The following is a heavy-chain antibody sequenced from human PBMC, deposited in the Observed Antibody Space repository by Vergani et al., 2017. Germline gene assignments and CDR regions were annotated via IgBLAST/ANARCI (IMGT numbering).Heavy chain of an antibody. J-gene: IGHJ5*02. CDR3: ARDSYDFWSGYPNGWFDP. D-gene: IGHD3-3*01. V-gene: IGHV4-59*01. CDR1: GGSISSYY. Sequence: QVQLQESGPGLVKPSETLSLTCTVSGGSISSYYWSWIRQPPGKGLEWIGYIYYSGSTTYNPSLKSRVTRSVDTSKNQFSLKLSSVTAADTAVYYCARDSYDFWSGYPNGWFDPWGQGTLVTVSS. CDR2: IYYSGST.